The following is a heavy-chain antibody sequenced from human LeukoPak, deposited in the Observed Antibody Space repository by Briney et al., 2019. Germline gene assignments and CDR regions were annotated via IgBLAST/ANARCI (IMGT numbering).Heavy chain of an antibody. J-gene: IGHJ4*02. Sequence: ASVKVSCKASGYTFTTYYMHWVRQAPGHGLEWMGIINPSGGSTRYAQQFQGRITLTRDTSTSAVYMELSSLPSDDTAVYYCARGGMGIQLWSFDYWGRGTLVTASS. D-gene: IGHD5-18*01. CDR3: ARGGMGIQLWSFDY. CDR2: INPSGGST. V-gene: IGHV1-46*01. CDR1: GYTFTTYY.